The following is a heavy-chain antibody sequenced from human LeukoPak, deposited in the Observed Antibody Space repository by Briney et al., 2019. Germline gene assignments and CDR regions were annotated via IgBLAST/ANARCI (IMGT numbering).Heavy chain of an antibody. CDR1: GFALINYN. D-gene: IGHD2-2*03. V-gene: IGHV3-11*01. CDR2: LNPAATSV. J-gene: IGHJ4*02. Sequence: GGSLRLSCVASGFALINYNMIWVRQAPGKEPEWISILNPAATSVMYADSLKGRFSVSRDNAKNTFFLHMNRLTVEDTAMYYCARDRGWIRDYWGRGTPVTVSS. CDR3: ARDRGWIRDY.